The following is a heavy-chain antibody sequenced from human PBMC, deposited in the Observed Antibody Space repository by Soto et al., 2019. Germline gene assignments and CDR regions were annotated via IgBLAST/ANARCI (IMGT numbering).Heavy chain of an antibody. CDR2: VYPSDSDT. J-gene: IGHJ4*02. CDR1: GYRFSSSW. Sequence: GESLKLSCQGAGYRFSSSWIGLGRQKPGKGLEWLGNVYPSDSDTRYSPSFQGQVTISADKSISTAYLQWSSLKASDTAMYYCASPRYRRGDPTEYHFDYWGQGTLVTVSS. CDR3: ASPRYRRGDPTEYHFDY. D-gene: IGHD1-26*01. V-gene: IGHV5-51*01.